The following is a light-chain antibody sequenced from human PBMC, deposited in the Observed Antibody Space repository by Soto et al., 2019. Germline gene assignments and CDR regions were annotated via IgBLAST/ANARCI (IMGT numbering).Light chain of an antibody. J-gene: IGKJ5*01. Sequence: DVVMTQSPLSLPVTLGQPASISCRSSQSLVYSDGNTYLNWFQQRPGQSPRRLIYNVSKRDSGVPDRFSGSVSGTDFTLKISRVEAEDVGVYYCMQGTHWPPITFGQGTRLEIK. CDR2: NVS. V-gene: IGKV2-30*01. CDR1: QSLVYSDGNTY. CDR3: MQGTHWPPIT.